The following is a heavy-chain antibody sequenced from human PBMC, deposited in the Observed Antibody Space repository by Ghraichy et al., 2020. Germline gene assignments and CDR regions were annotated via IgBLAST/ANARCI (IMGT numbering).Heavy chain of an antibody. D-gene: IGHD3-16*01. V-gene: IGHV4-61*08. J-gene: IGHJ4*03. CDR1: GDSVSSDDYY. Sequence: SETLSLTCTVSGDSVSSDDYYWNWIRQPPGKRLEWLGYIYYNGNTNYHPTNYSPSLKSRITISIDTSTNQFSLKLTSMTASDTAVYYCARGAPPDHWGQGTLVNVSS. CDR3: ARGAPPDH. CDR2: IYYNGNTNYHPT.